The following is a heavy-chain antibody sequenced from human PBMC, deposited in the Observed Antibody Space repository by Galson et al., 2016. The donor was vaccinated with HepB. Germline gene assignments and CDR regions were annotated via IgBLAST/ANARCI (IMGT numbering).Heavy chain of an antibody. CDR3: ATRGGGNPLFGY. Sequence: SLRLSCAASGFTFSSYWMHWVRQAPGKGLVWVSRINSAGSSTSYADSVKGRFTISRDNAKNTLYLQMNSLRAEDTAVYYCATRGGGNPLFGYWGQGTLVTVSS. CDR2: INSAGSST. CDR1: GFTFSSYW. D-gene: IGHD4-23*01. V-gene: IGHV3-74*01. J-gene: IGHJ4*02.